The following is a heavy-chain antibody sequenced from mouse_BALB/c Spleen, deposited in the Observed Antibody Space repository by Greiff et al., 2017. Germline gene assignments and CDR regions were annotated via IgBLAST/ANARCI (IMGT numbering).Heavy chain of an antibody. Sequence: EVMLVESGGGLVKPGGSLKLSCAASGFAFSSYDMSWVRQTPEKRLEWVAYISSGGGSTYYPDTVKGRFTISRDNAKNTLYLQMSSLKSEDTAMYYCASLYDYPDYWGQGTTLTVSS. CDR3: ASLYDYPDY. V-gene: IGHV5-12-1*01. J-gene: IGHJ2*01. CDR2: ISSGGGST. CDR1: GFAFSSYD. D-gene: IGHD2-4*01.